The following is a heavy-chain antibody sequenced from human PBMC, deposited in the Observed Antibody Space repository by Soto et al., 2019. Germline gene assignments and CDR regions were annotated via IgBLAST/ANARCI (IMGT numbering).Heavy chain of an antibody. CDR2: IIPIFGTA. Sequence: SVKVSCKAAGGTFSSYAISWVRHATGQGLEWMVGIIPIFGTANYAQKFQGRVTITADESTSAAYMELSSLRSEDTAVYYCARDRREYYYDSSRQQGMGVWGQGTTVTVSS. CDR3: ARDRREYYYDSSRQQGMGV. J-gene: IGHJ6*02. D-gene: IGHD3-22*01. V-gene: IGHV1-69*13. CDR1: GGTFSSYA.